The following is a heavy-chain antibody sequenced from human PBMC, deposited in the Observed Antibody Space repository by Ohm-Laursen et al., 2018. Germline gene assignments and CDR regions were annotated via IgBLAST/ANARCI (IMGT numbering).Heavy chain of an antibody. CDR3: APHSSSSNY. D-gene: IGHD6-6*01. Sequence: GSLRLSCAASGFTFSSYAMSWVRQAPGKGLEWVSAISGSGDIIHYADSVKGRFTISRDNSKNTLYLRMNSLRADDTAVYYCAPHSSSSNYWGQGTLVTVSS. CDR2: ISGSGDII. J-gene: IGHJ4*02. CDR1: GFTFSSYA. V-gene: IGHV3-23*01.